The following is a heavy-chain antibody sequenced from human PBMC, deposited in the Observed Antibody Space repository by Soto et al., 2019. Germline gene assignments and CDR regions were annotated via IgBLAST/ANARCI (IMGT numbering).Heavy chain of an antibody. V-gene: IGHV1-69*01. CDR2: IIPFFKAT. Sequence: QVQLVQSGAEVKKPGSSVKVSCKASGGTFSSHAISWVRQAPGQGIEWMGGIIPFFKATNYAQQFQGRVTITADDSTSTAYMELYSLRSEDTAVYYCARDVPLNYYDGTFSYYAMDVWGQGTTVTVSS. CDR3: ARDVPLNYYDGTFSYYAMDV. D-gene: IGHD3-16*01. CDR1: GGTFSSHA. J-gene: IGHJ6*02.